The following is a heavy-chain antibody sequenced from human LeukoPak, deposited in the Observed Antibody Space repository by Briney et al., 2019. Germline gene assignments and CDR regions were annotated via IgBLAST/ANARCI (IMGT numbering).Heavy chain of an antibody. J-gene: IGHJ5*02. V-gene: IGHV3-7*01. D-gene: IGHD3/OR15-3a*01. CDR2: INRDGSDR. CDR1: GCGFSNFW. CDR3: VTYYDFCSAGFDP. Sequence: GGSLRLACAASGCGFSNFWMRWARKGTERGRQWVASINRDGSDRLPVDSVKGRHTISRDNVENSLYVHMNSLRPEDTAAYYCVTYYDFCSAGFDPCGQGTLVTVSS.